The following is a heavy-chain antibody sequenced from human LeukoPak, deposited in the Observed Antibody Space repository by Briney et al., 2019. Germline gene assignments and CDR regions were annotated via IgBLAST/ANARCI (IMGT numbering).Heavy chain of an antibody. Sequence: YSCGSTYYADSVNGRFTISRDNSKNTLYLQMNSLRAEDTAVYYCARSRPDYGGNSGAFDIWGQGTMVTVSS. J-gene: IGHJ3*02. CDR3: ARSRPDYGGNSGAFDI. CDR2: YSCGST. V-gene: IGHV3-66*01. D-gene: IGHD4-23*01.